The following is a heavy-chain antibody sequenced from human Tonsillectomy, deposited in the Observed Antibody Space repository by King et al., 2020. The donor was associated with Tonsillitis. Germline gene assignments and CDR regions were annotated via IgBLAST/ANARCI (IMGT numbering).Heavy chain of an antibody. CDR2: ITAYSGNT. D-gene: IGHD5-24*01. Sequence: VQLVESGAEVKKPGASVKVSCKASGYTFPIYDITWVRQAPGQGLEWMGRITAYSGNTNYAPKLQGRVTMTTDTSTSTAYMVLRSLRFDDTAVYYCARLVGEMATIPSPPDFWGQGTLVTVSS. CDR3: ARLVGEMATIPSPPDF. V-gene: IGHV1-18*01. J-gene: IGHJ4*02. CDR1: GYTFPIYD.